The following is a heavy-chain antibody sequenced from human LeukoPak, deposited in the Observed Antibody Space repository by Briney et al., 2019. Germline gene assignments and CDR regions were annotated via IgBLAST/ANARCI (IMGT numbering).Heavy chain of an antibody. D-gene: IGHD2-15*01. CDR3: ARAIIAGPGYYYYYMDV. V-gene: IGHV1-46*01. Sequence: ASVKVSCKASGYTFTSYYMHWVRQAPGQGLEWMGIINPSGGSTSYAQKFQGRVTMTRDMSTSTVYMELSSLRSEDTAVYYCARAIIAGPGYYYYYMDVWGKGTTVTVSS. CDR2: INPSGGST. J-gene: IGHJ6*03. CDR1: GYTFTSYY.